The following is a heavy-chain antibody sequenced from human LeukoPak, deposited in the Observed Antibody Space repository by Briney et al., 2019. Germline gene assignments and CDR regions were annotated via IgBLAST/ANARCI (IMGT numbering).Heavy chain of an antibody. CDR3: TRDPSDC. CDR1: GFTFGDYA. CDR2: IRSKAYGGTT. V-gene: IGHV3-49*04. D-gene: IGHD2-21*01. Sequence: GGSLRLSCTASGFTFGDYAMSWVRQAPEKGLEWVGFIRSKAYGGTTEYAASVKGRFTISRDDSKSIAYLQMNSLKTEDTAVYYYTRDPSDCWGQGTLVTVSS. J-gene: IGHJ4*02.